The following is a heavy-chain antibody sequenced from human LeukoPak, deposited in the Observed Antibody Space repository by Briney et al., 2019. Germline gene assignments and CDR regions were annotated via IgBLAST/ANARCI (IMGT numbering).Heavy chain of an antibody. CDR1: GGSISTSSYY. V-gene: IGHV4-39*01. CDR3: ARVYDSSDPLFQH. J-gene: IGHJ1*01. D-gene: IGHD3-22*01. CDR2: IHYTGST. Sequence: SETLSLTCTVSGGSISTSSYYWVWIRQPPGKGLEWIGSIHYTGSTYYNPSLKSRVTISVDTSKSQLSLKLSSVTAADTAVYYCARVYDSSDPLFQHWGQGTLVTVSS.